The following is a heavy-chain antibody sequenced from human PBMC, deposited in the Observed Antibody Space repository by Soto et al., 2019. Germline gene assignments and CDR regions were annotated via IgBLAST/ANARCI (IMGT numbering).Heavy chain of an antibody. CDR2: IIRIFGTP. D-gene: IGHD3-10*01. Sequence: ASVKLSCKASGCTFSSYAINWVRQAPEQGLEWMGGIIRIFGTPDYAQRFQGRVTITADESTSTAYMELSSLRSEDTAVYYCARQGSNEYYYYGMDVWGQGTTVTVSS. CDR3: ARQGSNEYYYYGMDV. J-gene: IGHJ6*02. CDR1: GCTFSSYA. V-gene: IGHV1-69*13.